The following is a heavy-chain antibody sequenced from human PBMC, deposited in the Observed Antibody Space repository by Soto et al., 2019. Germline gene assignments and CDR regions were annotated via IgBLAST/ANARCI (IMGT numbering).Heavy chain of an antibody. V-gene: IGHV2-5*02. CDR1: GFSLSTSGVG. J-gene: IGHJ5*02. CDR2: IYWDGDK. CDR3: AHSFPRILTGSSGWFDP. Sequence: SGPTLVNPTQTLTLTCTFSGFSLSTSGVGVGWIRQPPGKALEWLALIYWDGDKRYSPSLKSRLTITKDTSKNQVVLTMTNMDPVDTATYYCAHSFPRILTGSSGWFDPWGQGTLVTVSS. D-gene: IGHD3-9*01.